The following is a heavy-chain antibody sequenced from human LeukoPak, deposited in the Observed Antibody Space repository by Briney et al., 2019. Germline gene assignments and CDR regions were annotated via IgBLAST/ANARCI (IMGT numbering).Heavy chain of an antibody. Sequence: KASETLSLTCAVSGGSFGENSWAWIRQPPGKGLERIGDIDHTGSTNSSPSLQSRVTMSVDTSKDQFSLKLTSVTAADTAMYYCARFYVDSSGFSSYYFDSWSQGTLVTVSS. CDR3: ARFYVDSSGFSSYYFDS. D-gene: IGHD3-22*01. CDR2: IDHTGST. V-gene: IGHV4-34*01. CDR1: GGSFGENS. J-gene: IGHJ4*02.